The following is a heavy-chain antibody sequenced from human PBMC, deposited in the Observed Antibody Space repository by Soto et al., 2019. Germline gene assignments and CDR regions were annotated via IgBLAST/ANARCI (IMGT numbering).Heavy chain of an antibody. CDR3: ARVFSGSSWDFDY. CDR1: GGSISSYY. V-gene: IGHV4-59*01. Sequence: SETLSLTCTVSGGSISSYYWSWIRQPPGKGLEWIGYIYYSGSTNYNPSLKSRVTISVDTSKNQFSLKLSSVTAADTAVYYCARVFSGSSWDFDYWGQGTLVTVSS. J-gene: IGHJ4*02. D-gene: IGHD6-13*01. CDR2: IYYSGST.